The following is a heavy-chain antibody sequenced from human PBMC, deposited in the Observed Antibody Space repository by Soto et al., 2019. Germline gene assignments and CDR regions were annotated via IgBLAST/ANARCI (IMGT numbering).Heavy chain of an antibody. CDR2: ISSSSSYI. V-gene: IGHV3-21*01. CDR3: ATLRYCSGGSCYWAWY. D-gene: IGHD2-15*01. J-gene: IGHJ4*02. CDR1: GFPFSSYS. Sequence: GGSLTLSRAASGFPFSSYSMNWVLQAPGKGLEWVSSISSSSSYIYYADSVRGRFTISRDNAKNSLYLQMNSLRAEDTAVYYCATLRYCSGGSCYWAWYWGQGTLVTVSS.